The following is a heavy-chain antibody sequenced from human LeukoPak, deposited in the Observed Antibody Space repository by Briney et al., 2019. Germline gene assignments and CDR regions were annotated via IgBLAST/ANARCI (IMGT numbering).Heavy chain of an antibody. CDR1: GGSFSGYY. CDR2: INHSGST. Sequence: PSETLSLTCAVYGGSFSGYYWSWIRQPPGKGLEWIGEINHSGSTNYNPSLKSRVTISVDTSKNQFSLKLSSVTAADTAVYYCARMVRGVRGAFDIWGQGTMVTVSS. V-gene: IGHV4-34*01. J-gene: IGHJ3*02. CDR3: ARMVRGVRGAFDI. D-gene: IGHD3-10*01.